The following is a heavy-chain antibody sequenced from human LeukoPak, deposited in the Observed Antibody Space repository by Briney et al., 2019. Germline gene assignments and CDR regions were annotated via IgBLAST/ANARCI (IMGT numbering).Heavy chain of an antibody. Sequence: GASVKVSCKASGYTFTGYYMHWVRQAPGQGLEWMGWINPNSGGTNYAQKFQGRVTMTRDTSISTAYMELSRLRSDDTAVYYCARVITIFGVVPGDHWGQGTLVTVSS. J-gene: IGHJ4*02. V-gene: IGHV1-2*02. CDR2: INPNSGGT. CDR1: GYTFTGYY. D-gene: IGHD3-3*01. CDR3: ARVITIFGVVPGDH.